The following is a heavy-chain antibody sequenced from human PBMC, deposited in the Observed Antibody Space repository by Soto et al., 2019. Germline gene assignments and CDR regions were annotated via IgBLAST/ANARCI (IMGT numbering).Heavy chain of an antibody. CDR2: IIPMFAAT. V-gene: IGHV1-69*01. Sequence: QVQLAQSGAEVRKPGSSVKVSCRASGGSFSDFAFSWVRQAPGQGLEWMGGIIPMFAATKYAQRFQGRVTITAAAPARRVYWARSALRLAASAVYYCARGGFVAVPAALSSYAAYPNSRFASWGRGTLVPV. CDR1: GGSFSDFA. CDR3: ARGGFVAVPAALSSYAAYPNSRFAS. J-gene: IGHJ4*02. D-gene: IGHD2-2*01.